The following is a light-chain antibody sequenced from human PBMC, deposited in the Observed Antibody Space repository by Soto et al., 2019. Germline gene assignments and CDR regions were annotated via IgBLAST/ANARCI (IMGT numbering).Light chain of an antibody. J-gene: IGKJ1*01. CDR1: QSVTSSY. Sequence: EIVLTQSPGTLSLSPGERATLSCSASQSVTSSYLAWYHQKPGQAPRLLIYDASRSATGLPDRLSGSGSGTDFTLTISRLEPEDSAVYYCQQYGSSPRTFGQGTKVEIK. CDR2: DAS. CDR3: QQYGSSPRT. V-gene: IGKV3-20*01.